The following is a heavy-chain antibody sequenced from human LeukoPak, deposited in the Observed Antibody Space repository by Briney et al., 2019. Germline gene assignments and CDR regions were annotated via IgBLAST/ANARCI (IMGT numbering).Heavy chain of an antibody. CDR1: GVTFSSYA. D-gene: IGHD5-18*01. CDR3: ARALPGYSYGIDY. CDR2: ISYDGSNK. J-gene: IGHJ4*02. V-gene: IGHV3-30*04. Sequence: GGSLRLSCAASGVTFSSYAMHWVRQAPGKGLEWVAVISYDGSNKYYADSVKGRFTISRDNSKNTLYLQMNSLRAEDTAVYYCARALPGYSYGIDYWGQGTLVTVSS.